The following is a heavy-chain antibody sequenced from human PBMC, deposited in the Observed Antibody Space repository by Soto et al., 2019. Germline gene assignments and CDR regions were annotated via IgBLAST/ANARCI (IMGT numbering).Heavy chain of an antibody. D-gene: IGHD6-6*01. CDR3: ARAQLAPYYYYYGMDV. CDR2: IWYDGSNK. V-gene: IGHV3-33*01. CDR1: GFTFSSYG. J-gene: IGHJ6*02. Sequence: PGGSLRLSCAASGFTFSSYGMHWVRQAPGKGLEWVAVIWYDGSNKYYADSVKGRFTISRDNSKNTLYLQMNSLRAEDTAVYYCARAQLAPYYYYYGMDVWGQGTTVNVSS.